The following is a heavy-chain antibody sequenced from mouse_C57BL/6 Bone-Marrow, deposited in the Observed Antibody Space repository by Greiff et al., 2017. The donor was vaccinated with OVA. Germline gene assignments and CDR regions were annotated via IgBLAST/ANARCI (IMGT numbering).Heavy chain of an antibody. CDR2: INPGSGGT. CDR3: ARWPFITTVVARDY. D-gene: IGHD1-1*01. Sequence: VQLQQSGAELVRPGTSVKVSCKASGYAFTNYLIEWVKQRPGQGLEWIGVINPGSGGTNYNEKFKGKATLTADKSSSTAYMQLSSLTSEDSAVYFCARWPFITTVVARDYWGQGTTLTVSS. V-gene: IGHV1-54*01. CDR1: GYAFTNYL. J-gene: IGHJ2*01.